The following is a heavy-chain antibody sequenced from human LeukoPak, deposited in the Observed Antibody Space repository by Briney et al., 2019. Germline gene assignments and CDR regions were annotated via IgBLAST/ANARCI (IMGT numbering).Heavy chain of an antibody. CDR1: GFTFSSYA. CDR3: APRGLSGTFDY. CDR2: ISGSGGST. V-gene: IGHV3-23*01. Sequence: GGSLRLSCAASGFTFSSYAMSWVRQPPGKGLAWVSAISGSGGSTYYADSVKGRFTISRDNSKNTLYLQMNSLRAEDTAVYYCAPRGLSGTFDYWGQGTLVTVSS. J-gene: IGHJ4*02. D-gene: IGHD3-10*01.